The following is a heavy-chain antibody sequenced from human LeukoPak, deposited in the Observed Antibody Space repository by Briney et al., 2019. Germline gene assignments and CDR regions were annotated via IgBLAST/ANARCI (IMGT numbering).Heavy chain of an antibody. D-gene: IGHD1-26*01. Sequence: GGSLRLSCAASGFTFSSYSMNWVRQAPGKGLEWVSLISGSAASTYYADSVRGRFTISRDNSKNTISLQMNSLRVEDTAVYYCAKRAVGATNPAVRDAWGQGTLVTVSS. V-gene: IGHV3-23*01. CDR2: ISGSAAST. CDR3: AKRAVGATNPAVRDA. CDR1: GFTFSSYS. J-gene: IGHJ5*02.